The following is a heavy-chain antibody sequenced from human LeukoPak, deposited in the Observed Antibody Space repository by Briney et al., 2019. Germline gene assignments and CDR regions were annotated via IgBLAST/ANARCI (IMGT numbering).Heavy chain of an antibody. CDR3: QSRFLEWLLDY. D-gene: IGHD3-3*01. Sequence: SETLSLTCTVSGGSISNYYWSWIRQPPGKGLEWIGYIYYSGSTNYNPSLKSRVIISVDTSKNQFSLKLSSVAAADTAVYYCQSRFLEWLLDYWGQGTLVTVSS. CDR2: IYYSGST. J-gene: IGHJ4*02. CDR1: GGSISNYY. V-gene: IGHV4-59*01.